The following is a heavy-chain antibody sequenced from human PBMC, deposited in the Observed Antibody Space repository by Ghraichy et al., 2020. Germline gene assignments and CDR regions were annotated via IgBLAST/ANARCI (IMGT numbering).Heavy chain of an antibody. CDR3: ARAPGGVLVRLRFDP. CDR2: ISSSGSTK. J-gene: IGHJ5*02. Sequence: GESLNISCSASGFTFSDYHMSWIRQAPGKGLEWVSYISSSGSTKHYSDSVKGRFTISRDNAKNSMYLQMNSLRAEDTAVYYCARAPGGVLVRLRFDPWGQGTLVSVSS. V-gene: IGHV3-11*01. CDR1: GFTFSDYH. D-gene: IGHD2-15*01.